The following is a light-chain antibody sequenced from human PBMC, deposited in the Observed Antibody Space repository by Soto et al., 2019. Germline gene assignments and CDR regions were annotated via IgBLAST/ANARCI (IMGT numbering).Light chain of an antibody. CDR3: GTWDSSLTAGPYV. V-gene: IGLV1-51*01. J-gene: IGLJ7*01. CDR2: DND. CDR1: SSNIGNHY. Sequence: QSVLTQPPSVSAAPGQKVTISCSGSSSNIGNHYVSWYQHLPGVAPKLLIYDNDKRPSGIPDRFSGSWSGTSATLGITGLQTGDEADYYCGTWDSSLTAGPYVFGSGTQLTVL.